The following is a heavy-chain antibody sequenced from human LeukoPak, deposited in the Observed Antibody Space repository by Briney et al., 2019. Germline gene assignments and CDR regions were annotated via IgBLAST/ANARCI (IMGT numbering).Heavy chain of an antibody. CDR2: INHSGST. D-gene: IGHD1-26*01. J-gene: IGHJ4*02. Sequence: SETLSLTCTVSGGSISSYYWSWIRQPPGKGLEWIGEINHSGSTNYNPSLKSRVTISVDTSKNQFSLKLSSVTAADTAVYYCARGVGATFGNWGQGTLVTVSS. V-gene: IGHV4-34*01. CDR3: ARGVGATFGN. CDR1: GGSISSYY.